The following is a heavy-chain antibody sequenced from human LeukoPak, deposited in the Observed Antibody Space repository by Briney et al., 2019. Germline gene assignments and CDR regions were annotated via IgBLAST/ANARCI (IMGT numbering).Heavy chain of an antibody. CDR1: GFTFTSYA. Sequence: PGGSLRLSCAASGFTFTSYALDWVRQAPGKGLEWISVISGGGDSTHYADSVKGRFTISRDNSKNTLYLQMNSLRAEDTAVYYCARDEYKADAYWGRGTLVTVSS. V-gene: IGHV3-23*01. CDR2: ISGGGDST. D-gene: IGHD2/OR15-2a*01. J-gene: IGHJ4*02. CDR3: ARDEYKADAY.